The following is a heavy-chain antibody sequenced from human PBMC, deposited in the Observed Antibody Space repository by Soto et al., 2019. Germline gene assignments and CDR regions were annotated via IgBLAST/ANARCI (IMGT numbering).Heavy chain of an antibody. D-gene: IGHD5-18*01. J-gene: IGHJ4*02. CDR2: INHSGST. V-gene: IGHV4-34*01. CDR3: ARGQRFNWYSYGQIDY. CDR1: GGSFSGYY. Sequence: PSETLSLTCAVYGGSFSGYYWSWIRQPPGKGLEWIGEINHSGSTNYNPSLKSRVTISVDTSKNQFSLKLSSVTAADTAVYYCARGQRFNWYSYGQIDYWGQGTLVTVSS.